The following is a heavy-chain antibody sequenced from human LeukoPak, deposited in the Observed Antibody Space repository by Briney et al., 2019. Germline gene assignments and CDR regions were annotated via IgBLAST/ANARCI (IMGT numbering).Heavy chain of an antibody. CDR2: IYNSGST. Sequence: SETLSLTYSVSGGSISSYYWSWIRQPPGKGLEWIGYIYNSGSTNYNPSLKSRVTISADTSKNQFALKLSSVTAADTAVYYCAGTYKYSYYYYMDVWGKGTTVTISS. CDR1: GGSISSYY. D-gene: IGHD1-14*01. V-gene: IGHV4-59*01. J-gene: IGHJ6*03. CDR3: AGTYKYSYYYYMDV.